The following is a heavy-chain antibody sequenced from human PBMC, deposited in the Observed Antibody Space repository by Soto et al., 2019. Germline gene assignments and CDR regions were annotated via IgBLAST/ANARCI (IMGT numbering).Heavy chain of an antibody. D-gene: IGHD4-17*01. CDR1: GYAFITYG. Sequence: QVQLVQSGAEVKKPGASVKVSCKASGYAFITYGISWVRQAPGQGLEWMGWISAYNGDTYYGQKVQGRVAMTTDTSTSTAYMERRSLRSDDTAVYYCARGRTTVTTQRYFDLWGRGTLVTVSS. V-gene: IGHV1-18*01. J-gene: IGHJ2*01. CDR3: ARGRTTVTTQRYFDL. CDR2: ISAYNGDT.